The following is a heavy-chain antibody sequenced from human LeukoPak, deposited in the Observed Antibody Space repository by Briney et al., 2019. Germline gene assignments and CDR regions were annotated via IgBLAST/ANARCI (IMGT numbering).Heavy chain of an antibody. V-gene: IGHV3-53*01. CDR3: SRGSPFDY. CDR1: GFAFNSYE. J-gene: IGHJ4*02. CDR2: MYSGGST. Sequence: GGSLRLSCIASGFAFNSYEMNWVRQAPGKGLEWVSVMYSGGSTHYSDSVKGRFTISRDDSKNTLFLQMNSVRAEDTAVYYCSRGSPFDYWGQGTLVTVSS.